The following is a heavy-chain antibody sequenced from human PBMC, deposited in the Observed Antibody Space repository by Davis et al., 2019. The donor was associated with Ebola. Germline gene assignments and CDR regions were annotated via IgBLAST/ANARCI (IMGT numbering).Heavy chain of an antibody. CDR2: INHSGST. Sequence: SETLSLTCAVYGGTFSGYFWTWIRQPPGKGLEWIGEINHSGSTNYNPSLKSRVTISVDTSKNQFSLKLSSVTAADTAVYYCAREGAGGDGYNRGYYFDYWGQGTLVTVSS. J-gene: IGHJ4*02. D-gene: IGHD5-24*01. CDR1: GGTFSGYF. CDR3: AREGAGGDGYNRGYYFDY. V-gene: IGHV4-34*01.